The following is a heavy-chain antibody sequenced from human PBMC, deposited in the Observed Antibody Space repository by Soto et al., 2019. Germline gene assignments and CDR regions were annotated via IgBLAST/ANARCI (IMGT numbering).Heavy chain of an antibody. CDR3: ARSVRSGSFPYYYYPMDV. D-gene: IGHD3-10*01. CDR2: IKSDGSST. J-gene: IGHJ6*02. Sequence: ETLSLTCTVSGDSINSNSHYWGWIRQPPGKGLVWVSRIKSDGSSTSYADSVKGRFTISRDNAKNTLDLQMHGLRAEDMAVYYCARSVRSGSFPYYYYPMDVWGQGTRVTVSS. CDR1: GDSINSNSHY. V-gene: IGHV3-74*01.